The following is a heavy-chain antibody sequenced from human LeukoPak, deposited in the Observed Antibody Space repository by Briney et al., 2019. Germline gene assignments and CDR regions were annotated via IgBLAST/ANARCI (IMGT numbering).Heavy chain of an antibody. J-gene: IGHJ4*02. CDR3: AIDPYSSGWMGGDYFDY. Sequence: GGSLRLSCAASGFSFSTYAMSWVRQPPGKGLEFVSSVGAGGGSTYYADSVKGRFAISRDNSASTLYLQMNSLRADDTAIYFCAIDPYSSGWMGGDYFDYWGQGTLVTDSS. CDR2: VGAGGGST. V-gene: IGHV3-23*01. CDR1: GFSFSTYA. D-gene: IGHD6-19*01.